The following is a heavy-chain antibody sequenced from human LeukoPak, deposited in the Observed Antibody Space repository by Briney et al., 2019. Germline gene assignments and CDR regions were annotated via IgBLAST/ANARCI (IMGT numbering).Heavy chain of an antibody. CDR3: ARLMTTVTADWFDP. J-gene: IGHJ5*02. Sequence: GGSLRLSCAASGFTFSSYAMHWVRQAPGKGLEWVAVISYDGGNKYYADSVKGRFTISRDNSKNTLYLQMNSLRAEDTAVYYCARLMTTVTADWFDPWGQGTLVTVS. D-gene: IGHD4-17*01. CDR1: GFTFSSYA. V-gene: IGHV3-30*04. CDR2: ISYDGGNK.